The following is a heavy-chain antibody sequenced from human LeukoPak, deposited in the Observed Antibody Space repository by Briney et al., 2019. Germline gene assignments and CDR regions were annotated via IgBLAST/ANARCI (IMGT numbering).Heavy chain of an antibody. D-gene: IGHD3-22*01. CDR3: ARVGYYDSXXAHDY. CDR2: IYYSGST. J-gene: IGHJ4*02. CDR1: GGSISSYY. Sequence: SETLSLTCTVSGGSISSYYWSWIRQPPGKGLEWIGYIYYSGSTNYNPSLKSRVTISVDTSKNQFSLKLSSVTAADTAVYYCARVGYYDSXXAHDYWGQGTLVTVSS. V-gene: IGHV4-59*01.